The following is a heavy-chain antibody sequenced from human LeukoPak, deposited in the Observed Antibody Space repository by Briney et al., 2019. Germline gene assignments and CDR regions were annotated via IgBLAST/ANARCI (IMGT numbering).Heavy chain of an antibody. V-gene: IGHV3-23*01. J-gene: IGHJ4*02. CDR1: GFTFSSYG. CDR3: AKFVAGAGTGAIDY. D-gene: IGHD6-13*01. Sequence: GGTLRLSCAASGFTFSSYGMSWVRQAPGKGLEWVSSISGSGGSTYYADSVRGQFAISRDNSKNTVYLQMNSLRAEDTAVYYCAKFVAGAGTGAIDYWGQGTLVTVSS. CDR2: ISGSGGST.